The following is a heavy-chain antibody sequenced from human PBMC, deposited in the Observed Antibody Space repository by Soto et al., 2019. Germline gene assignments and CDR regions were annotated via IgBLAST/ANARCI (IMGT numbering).Heavy chain of an antibody. CDR2: IYSGGSGGST. J-gene: IGHJ4*02. V-gene: IGHV3-53*01. Sequence: PGGSLRLSCAASGFTVSSNYMSWVRQAPGKGLEWVSVIYSGGSGGSTYYADSVKGRFTISRDNSKNTLYLQMNSLRAEDTAVYYCAKDLKPTYYDFWSGYSHRPSFDYWGQGTLVTVSS. CDR1: GFTVSSNY. D-gene: IGHD3-3*01. CDR3: AKDLKPTYYDFWSGYSHRPSFDY.